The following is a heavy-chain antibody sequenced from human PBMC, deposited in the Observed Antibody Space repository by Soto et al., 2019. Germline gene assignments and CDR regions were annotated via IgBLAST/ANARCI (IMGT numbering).Heavy chain of an antibody. CDR3: ARAMYPQHLVDY. CDR2: IYYSGST. Sequence: SETLSLTCTVSGGSISSSSYYWGWIRQPPGKGLEWIGSIYYSGSTYYNPSLKSRVTISVDTSKNQFSLKLSSVTAADTAVYYCARAMYPQHLVDYWGQGTLVT. D-gene: IGHD6-13*01. J-gene: IGHJ4*02. V-gene: IGHV4-39*01. CDR1: GGSISSSSYY.